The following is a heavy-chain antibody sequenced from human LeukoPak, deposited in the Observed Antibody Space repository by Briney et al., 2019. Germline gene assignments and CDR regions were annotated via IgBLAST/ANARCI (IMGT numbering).Heavy chain of an antibody. D-gene: IGHD5-18*01. V-gene: IGHV3-33*06. CDR1: GFTFSSYG. CDR2: IWYDGSNK. CDR3: AKDLDTATEFDY. Sequence: GRSLRLSCAASGFTFSSYGMHWVRQAPGKGLEWVAVIWYDGSNKYYADSVEGRFTISRDNSKNTLYLQMNSLRAEDTAVYYCAKDLDTATEFDYWGQGTLVTVSS. J-gene: IGHJ4*02.